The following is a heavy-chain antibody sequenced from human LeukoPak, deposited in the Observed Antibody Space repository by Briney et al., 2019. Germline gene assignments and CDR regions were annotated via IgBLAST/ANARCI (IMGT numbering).Heavy chain of an antibody. Sequence: SETLSLTCTVSGGSISIYYWSWIRQPPGKGLEWIGCIYYSGSSNYNPSLKSRVTISVDTSKNQFSLKLSSVTAADTAVYYCARHRRDIVVVPAASSFDPWGQGTLVAVSS. CDR1: GGSISIYY. D-gene: IGHD2-2*01. CDR3: ARHRRDIVVVPAASSFDP. J-gene: IGHJ5*02. CDR2: IYYSGSS. V-gene: IGHV4-59*08.